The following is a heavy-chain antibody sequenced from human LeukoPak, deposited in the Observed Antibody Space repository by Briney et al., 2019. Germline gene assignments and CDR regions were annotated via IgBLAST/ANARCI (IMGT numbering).Heavy chain of an antibody. Sequence: SETLSLTCAVYGGSFSGYYWSWIRQPPGKGLEWIGEINHSGSTNYNPSLKSRVTISVDTSKNQFSLKLSSVTAADTAAYYCASGGPRTLITDYWGQGTLVTVSS. J-gene: IGHJ4*02. CDR3: ASGGPRTLITDY. V-gene: IGHV4-34*01. CDR2: INHSGST. D-gene: IGHD1-7*01. CDR1: GGSFSGYY.